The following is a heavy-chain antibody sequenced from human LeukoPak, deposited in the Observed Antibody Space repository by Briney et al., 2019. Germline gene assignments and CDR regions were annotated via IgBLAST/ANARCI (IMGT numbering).Heavy chain of an antibody. J-gene: IGHJ5*02. CDR3: ARVASMVRGVIITSWFDP. V-gene: IGHV3-20*04. Sequence: GGSLRLSCAASGFTFDDYGMSWVPQAPGRGLEWVSGFNWNGGSTGYADSVKGRFTISRDNAKNSLYLQMNSLRAEDTALYYCARVASMVRGVIITSWFDPWGQGTLVTVSS. CDR1: GFTFDDYG. CDR2: FNWNGGST. D-gene: IGHD3-10*01.